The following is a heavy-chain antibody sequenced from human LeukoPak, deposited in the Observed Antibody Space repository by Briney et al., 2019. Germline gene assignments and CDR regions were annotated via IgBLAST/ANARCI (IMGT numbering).Heavy chain of an antibody. D-gene: IGHD5-18*01. CDR1: GSSITSHY. Sequence: SETLSLTCTVSGSSITSHYWSWIRQSPAKGLEFIGYIQDSGSTNYNPSLKSRVAMSLDTSDTSEIQFSLKLRSVTAADAAVYYCARGRGCGYGIDYWGQGTLVTVSS. CDR2: IQDSGST. J-gene: IGHJ4*02. CDR3: ARGRGCGYGIDY. V-gene: IGHV4-59*11.